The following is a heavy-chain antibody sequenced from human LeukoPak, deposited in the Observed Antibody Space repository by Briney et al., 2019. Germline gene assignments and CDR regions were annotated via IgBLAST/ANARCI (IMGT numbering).Heavy chain of an antibody. V-gene: IGHV3-30-3*01. CDR1: GFTFSSYA. Sequence: GRSLRLSCAAPGFTFSSYAMHWVRQAPGKGLEWVAVISYDGSNKYYADSVKGRFTISRDNSKNTLYLQMNSLRAEDTAVYYFARPDSRGWYHAHYYYGMDVWGQGTTVTVSS. CDR3: ARPDSRGWYHAHYYYGMDV. D-gene: IGHD6-19*01. J-gene: IGHJ6*02. CDR2: ISYDGSNK.